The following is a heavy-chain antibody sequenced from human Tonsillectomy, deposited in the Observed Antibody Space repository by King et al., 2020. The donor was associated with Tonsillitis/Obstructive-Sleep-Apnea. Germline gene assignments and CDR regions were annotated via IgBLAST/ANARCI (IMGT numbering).Heavy chain of an antibody. CDR2: ISAHNGHT. Sequence: QLVQSGAEVKKPGASVKVSCKASGYTFTNYGISWVRQAPGQGLEWMAWISAHNGHTNYAQKLQGRVTMTTDTSTSPAYMELRSLRSDDTAVYYCASDSMSHYYDSSGYYTFNYWGQGTLVTVSA. CDR1: GYTFTNYG. J-gene: IGHJ4*02. CDR3: ASDSMSHYYDSSGYYTFNY. D-gene: IGHD3-22*01. V-gene: IGHV1-18*01.